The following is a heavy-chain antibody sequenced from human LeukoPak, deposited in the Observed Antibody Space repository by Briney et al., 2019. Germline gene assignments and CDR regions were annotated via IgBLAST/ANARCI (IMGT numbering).Heavy chain of an antibody. CDR3: ARRTVDAFDI. V-gene: IGHV3-48*03. Sequence: GSLRLSCAASGFTFSVCEMHWVRQAPGKGLEWLSYIRSSGSAIYYADSVKGRFTISRDNAKNSLYLQMNSLRVEDTAVYYCARRTVDAFDIWGQGTMVTVSS. CDR1: GFTFSVCE. CDR2: IRSSGSAI. J-gene: IGHJ3*02.